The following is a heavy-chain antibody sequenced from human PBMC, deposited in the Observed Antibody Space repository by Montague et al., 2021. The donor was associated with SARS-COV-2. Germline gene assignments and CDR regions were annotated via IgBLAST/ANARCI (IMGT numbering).Heavy chain of an antibody. D-gene: IGHD3-10*01. CDR1: GGSISSSNYY. V-gene: IGHV4-39*07. CDR2: MYYSGST. J-gene: IGHJ4*02. CDR3: ARSLDPSGTYYLPY. Sequence: SETLSLTCTVSGGSISSSNYYWGWIRQPPGKGLEWIGNMYYSGSTYYNPSLKSRVTISIDTSKNQFSLKLSSVTAADTAVYYCARSLDPSGTYYLPYWGQGTPVTVSS.